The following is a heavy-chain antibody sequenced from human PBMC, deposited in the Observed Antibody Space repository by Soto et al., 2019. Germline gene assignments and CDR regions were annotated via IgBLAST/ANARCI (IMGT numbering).Heavy chain of an antibody. CDR3: ARHQREHGTYAQPLDQ. J-gene: IGHJ4*02. Sequence: PSVTLSLTCTFSGGSVSGSDDYWGWFQQRPLKGLAWIGSICSSGSTYYNPSLKSRVTISVDTSKNQFSLRLSSVTAADTAVYYCARHQREHGTYAQPLDQWGQGHLVTGS. V-gene: IGHV4-39*01. CDR2: ICSSGST. D-gene: IGHD1-1*01. CDR1: GGSVSGSDDY.